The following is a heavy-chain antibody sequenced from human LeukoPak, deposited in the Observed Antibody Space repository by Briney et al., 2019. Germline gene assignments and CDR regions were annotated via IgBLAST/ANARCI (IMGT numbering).Heavy chain of an antibody. V-gene: IGHV3-30*18. D-gene: IGHD6-13*01. Sequence: PGGSLRLSCAASGFTFSSYGMHWVRQAPGKGLEWVAVISYDGSNKYYADSVKGRFTISRDNSKNTLYLQMNSLRTEDTAIYYCAKFSYSSSWHFDYWGQGTLVTVSS. J-gene: IGHJ4*02. CDR1: GFTFSSYG. CDR2: ISYDGSNK. CDR3: AKFSYSSSWHFDY.